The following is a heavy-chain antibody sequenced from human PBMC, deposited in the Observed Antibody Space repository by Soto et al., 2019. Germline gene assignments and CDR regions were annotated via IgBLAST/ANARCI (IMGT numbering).Heavy chain of an antibody. D-gene: IGHD3-10*01. Sequence: QVQLVQSGAEVKKPGSSVKVSCKASGGTFSSYTISWVRQAPGQGLEWMGRIIPILGRATYAQKFQGRVTITADKSTSTAYMELSSLSSEDTAVYYCASAYGSGTNWFDPWGQGTLVTVSS. J-gene: IGHJ5*02. CDR1: GGTFSSYT. CDR3: ASAYGSGTNWFDP. V-gene: IGHV1-69*02. CDR2: IIPILGRA.